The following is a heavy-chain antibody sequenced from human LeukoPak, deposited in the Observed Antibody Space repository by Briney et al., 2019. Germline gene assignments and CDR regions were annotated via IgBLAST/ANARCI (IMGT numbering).Heavy chain of an antibody. CDR2: IYYSGST. J-gene: IGHJ6*03. V-gene: IGHV4-59*01. CDR1: GGSISSYY. Sequence: SETLSLTCTVSGGSISSYYWSWIRQPPGKGLEWIGYIYYSGSTNYNPSLKSRVTISVDTSKNQFSLKLSSVTAADTAVYYCARARRSKIVVVPAAIGQHYYYYMDVWGKGTTVTVSS. D-gene: IGHD2-2*02. CDR3: ARARRSKIVVVPAAIGQHYYYYMDV.